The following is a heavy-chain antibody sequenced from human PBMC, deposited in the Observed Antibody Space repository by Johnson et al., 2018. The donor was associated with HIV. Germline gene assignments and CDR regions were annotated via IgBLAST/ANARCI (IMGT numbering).Heavy chain of an antibody. V-gene: IGHV3-11*06. Sequence: QVQLVESGGGLVKPVGSLRLSCVGSGFTFSDYYMSWVRQAPGKGLEWIAYISGGSAGTFYADSVKGRFTISRDNSKNTLYLQMNSLRAEDTAVYYCARGAVSGYVSVDAFHIWGQGTLVTVSS. CDR1: GFTFSDYY. J-gene: IGHJ3*02. CDR2: ISGGSAGT. D-gene: IGHD5-12*01. CDR3: ARGAVSGYVSVDAFHI.